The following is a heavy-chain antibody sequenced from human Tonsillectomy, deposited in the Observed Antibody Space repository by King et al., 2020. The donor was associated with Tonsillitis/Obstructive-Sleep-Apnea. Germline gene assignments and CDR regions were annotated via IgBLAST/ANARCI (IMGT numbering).Heavy chain of an antibody. CDR1: GYTLTSYA. CDR3: ARKWSGLRGGFDP. J-gene: IGHJ5*02. Sequence: QLVQSGAEVKKPGASVKVSCKASGYTLTSYAMHWVRQAPGQRLEWMGWSNAGNGNTKYSQKFQGRVTITRDTSASTAYMELSSLRSEDTAVYYCARKWSGLRGGFDPWGQGTLVTVSS. V-gene: IGHV1-3*01. CDR2: SNAGNGNT. D-gene: IGHD3-3*01.